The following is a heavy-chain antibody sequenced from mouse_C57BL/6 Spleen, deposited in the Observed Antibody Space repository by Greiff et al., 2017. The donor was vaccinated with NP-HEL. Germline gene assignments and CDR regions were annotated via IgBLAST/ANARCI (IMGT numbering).Heavy chain of an antibody. Sequence: DVQLVESEGGLVQPGSSMKLSCTASGFTFSDYYMAWVRQVPEKGLEWVANINYDGSSTYYLDSLKSRFIISRDNAKNILYLQMSSLKSEDTATYYCARTFHYGSSYYFDYWGQGTTLTVSS. CDR3: ARTFHYGSSYYFDY. D-gene: IGHD1-1*01. CDR1: GFTFSDYY. J-gene: IGHJ2*01. CDR2: INYDGSST. V-gene: IGHV5-16*01.